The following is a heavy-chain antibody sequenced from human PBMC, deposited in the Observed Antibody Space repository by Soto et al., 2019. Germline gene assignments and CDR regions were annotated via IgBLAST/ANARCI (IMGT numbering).Heavy chain of an antibody. Sequence: PSETLSLTCTVSGGSISSYYWSWIRQPPGKGLEWTGYIYYSGSTNYNPSLKSRVTISVDTPKNQFSLKLSSVTAADTAVYYCARVVRSDYDFWSGYYIGNWFDPWGQGTLVTVSS. CDR1: GGSISSYY. CDR3: ARVVRSDYDFWSGYYIGNWFDP. D-gene: IGHD3-3*01. V-gene: IGHV4-59*01. CDR2: IYYSGST. J-gene: IGHJ5*02.